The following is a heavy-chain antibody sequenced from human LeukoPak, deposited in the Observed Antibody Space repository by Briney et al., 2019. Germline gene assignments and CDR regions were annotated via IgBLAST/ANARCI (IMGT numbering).Heavy chain of an antibody. D-gene: IGHD3-10*01. V-gene: IGHV1-18*01. Sequence: ASVKASCKASGYTFTSYGISWVRQAPGQGLEWMGWISDYNGNTNYAQKLQGRVTMTTDTSTSTAYMELRSLRSDDTAVYYCARVYYGSGSQEGGNWFDPWGQGTLVTVSS. CDR3: ARVYYGSGSQEGGNWFDP. J-gene: IGHJ5*02. CDR2: ISDYNGNT. CDR1: GYTFTSYG.